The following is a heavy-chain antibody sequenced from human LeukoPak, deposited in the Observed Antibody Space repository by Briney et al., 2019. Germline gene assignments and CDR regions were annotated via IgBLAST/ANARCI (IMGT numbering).Heavy chain of an antibody. Sequence: GESLKISCKGSGYSFSNYWIGWVRQMPGKGLEWMGIIYPGDSDTRYSPSFQGQVTISADKSISTAYLQWSSLKASDTAMYYCARHYYDYVWGSYGVDYWGQGTLVTVSS. CDR1: GYSFSNYW. CDR3: ARHYYDYVWGSYGVDY. J-gene: IGHJ4*02. CDR2: IYPGDSDT. V-gene: IGHV5-51*01. D-gene: IGHD3-16*01.